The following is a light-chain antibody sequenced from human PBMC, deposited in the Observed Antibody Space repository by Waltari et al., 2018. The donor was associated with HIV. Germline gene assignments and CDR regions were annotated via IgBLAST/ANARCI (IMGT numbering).Light chain of an antibody. J-gene: IGLJ1*01. Sequence: QSALTQPASVSGSPGQSITISCTGTSSDVGGYNYVSWYQQTPGKAPKLMIYEVSNRPSGVSNRFSGSKSGNTASLTISGLQAEDEADYYCSSYTSSSSSYVFGTGTKVTVL. CDR1: SSDVGGYNY. CDR2: EVS. V-gene: IGLV2-14*01. CDR3: SSYTSSSSSYV.